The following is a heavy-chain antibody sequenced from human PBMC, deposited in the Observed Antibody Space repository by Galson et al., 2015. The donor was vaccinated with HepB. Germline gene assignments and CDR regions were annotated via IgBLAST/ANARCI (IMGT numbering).Heavy chain of an antibody. D-gene: IGHD3-10*01. J-gene: IGHJ4*02. CDR3: ATNAARGIFFEF. V-gene: IGHV1-69*06. CDR2: INPLCGTT. Sequence: SVKVSCKASGTMFSGFGTSWVRQAPGHGLEWMGEINPLCGTTNYAQKFQGRVTITADRSTSTAYMELSSLRSEDTAMYYCATNAARGIFFEFWGQGTLVTGSS. CDR1: GTMFSGFG.